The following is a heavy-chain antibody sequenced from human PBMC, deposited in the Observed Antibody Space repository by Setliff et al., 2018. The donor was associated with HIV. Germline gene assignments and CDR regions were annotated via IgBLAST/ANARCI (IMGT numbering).Heavy chain of an antibody. CDR3: ARGSLLRRTVSNLFETVDYWDYYLDV. CDR2: VTPVFGTA. V-gene: IGHV1-69*13. CDR1: GGTFKNDV. J-gene: IGHJ6*03. Sequence: SVKVSCKASGGTFKNDVISWVRQAPGQGLEWMGGVTPVFGTANYAQKFQGRVTIIADESTSTAYMEISNLRSEDTAVYYCARGSLLRRTVSNLFETVDYWDYYLDVWGKGTTVTVSS. D-gene: IGHD4-17*01.